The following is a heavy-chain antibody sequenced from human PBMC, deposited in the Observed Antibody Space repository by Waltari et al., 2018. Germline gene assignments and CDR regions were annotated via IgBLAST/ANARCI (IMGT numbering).Heavy chain of an antibody. D-gene: IGHD3-22*01. Sequence: QVQLVQSGAEVKKPGASVKVSCKASGYTFTGYYMHWVRQAPGQGLEWMGRINPNSGGTNYAQKFQGRVTMTRDTSISTAYMELSRLRSNDTAVYYCASGGYYDSSGYYPDYWGQGTLVTVSS. CDR1: GYTFTGYY. J-gene: IGHJ4*02. V-gene: IGHV1-2*06. CDR3: ASGGYYDSSGYYPDY. CDR2: INPNSGGT.